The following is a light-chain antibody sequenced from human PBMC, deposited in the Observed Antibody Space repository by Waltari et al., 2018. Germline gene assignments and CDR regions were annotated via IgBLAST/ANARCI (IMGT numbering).Light chain of an antibody. CDR3: QQRSNGPLT. V-gene: IGKV3-11*01. J-gene: IGKJ3*01. CDR2: DAS. CDR1: QSVSSY. Sequence: EIVLTQSPATLSLSPGERATLSCRASQSVSSYLACYQQKPGQTPRLLIYDASNRATGIPARFSGSESGTDFALAISSREPEDVGVYYGQQRSNGPLTFGPGTKVDIK.